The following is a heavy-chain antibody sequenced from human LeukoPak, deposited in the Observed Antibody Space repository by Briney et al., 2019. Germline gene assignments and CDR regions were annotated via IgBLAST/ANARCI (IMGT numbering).Heavy chain of an antibody. CDR3: AKGTAAAGIFDY. CDR1: GGTFSSYA. CDR2: IIPIFGTA. J-gene: IGHJ4*02. V-gene: IGHV1-69*05. D-gene: IGHD6-13*01. Sequence: GASVKVSCKASGGTFSSYAISWVRQAPGQGLEWMGGIIPIFGTANYAQKFQGRVTITTDESTSTAYMELSSLRSEDTAVYYCAKGTAAAGIFDYWGQGTLVTVSS.